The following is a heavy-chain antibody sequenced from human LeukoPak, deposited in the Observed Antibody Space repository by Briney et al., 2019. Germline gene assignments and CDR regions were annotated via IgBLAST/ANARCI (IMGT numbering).Heavy chain of an antibody. Sequence: ASVKVSCKASGYTFTSYYMHWVRQAPGQGLEWMGIINPSGGGTSYAQKFQGRVTMTRDTSTSTVYMELSRLRSDDTAVYYCARQDISWCVDPWGQGTLVTVSS. CDR3: ARQDISWCVDP. CDR1: GYTFTSYY. D-gene: IGHD6-13*01. CDR2: INPSGGGT. J-gene: IGHJ5*02. V-gene: IGHV1-46*01.